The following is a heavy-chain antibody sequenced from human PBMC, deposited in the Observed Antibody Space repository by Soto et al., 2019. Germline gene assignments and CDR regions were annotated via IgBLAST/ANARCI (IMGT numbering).Heavy chain of an antibody. V-gene: IGHV3-9*01. CDR3: AKEAPGHFDY. CDR1: GFTFDDYA. J-gene: IGHJ4*02. Sequence: EVQLVESGGGLVQPGRSLRLSCAASGFTFDDYAMHWVRQAPGKGLEWVSGISWNSGSIGYADSVKGRFTISRDNAKNSLYLQMISLRAEDTALYYCAKEAPGHFDYWGQGTLVTVSS. CDR2: ISWNSGSI.